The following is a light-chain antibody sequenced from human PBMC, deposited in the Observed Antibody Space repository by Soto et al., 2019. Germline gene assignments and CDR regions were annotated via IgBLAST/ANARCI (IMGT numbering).Light chain of an antibody. CDR2: GAS. J-gene: IGKJ4*01. Sequence: VLTEALSTLSLSPGERATLSCRASQSVSSSYLAWYQQKPGQAPRLLIYGASSRATGIPDRFSGSGSGTDFTLTISRLEPEDFAVYYCQQYGSSLSLGGGTKVDIK. CDR3: QQYGSSLS. CDR1: QSVSSSY. V-gene: IGKV3-20*01.